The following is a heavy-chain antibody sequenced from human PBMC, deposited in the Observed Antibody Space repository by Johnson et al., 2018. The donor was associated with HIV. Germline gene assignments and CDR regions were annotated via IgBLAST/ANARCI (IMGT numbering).Heavy chain of an antibody. CDR1: GFTFSSYD. Sequence: QVQLVESGGGVVQPGRSLRLSCAASGFTFSSYDMHWVRQAPGKGLDWVAVISYDGSNKYYADSVKGRFTISRDNSKNTLYLQMNSLRAEDTAIYYCGRGMAAANWGQGTMVTVSS. J-gene: IGHJ3*01. D-gene: IGHD6-13*01. V-gene: IGHV3-30-3*01. CDR2: ISYDGSNK. CDR3: GRGMAAAN.